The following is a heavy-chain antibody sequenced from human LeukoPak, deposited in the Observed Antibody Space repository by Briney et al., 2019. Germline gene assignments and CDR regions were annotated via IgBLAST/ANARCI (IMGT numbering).Heavy chain of an antibody. Sequence: GGSLRLSCAASGFTFSSYDMHWVRQATGKGLEWVSAIGTAGDTYYPGSVKGRFTISRENAKNSLYLQMNSLRAGDTAVYYCARGALLKDIAVAAYYDYGMDVWGQGTTVTVSS. CDR1: GFTFSSYD. V-gene: IGHV3-13*01. J-gene: IGHJ6*02. CDR3: ARGALLKDIAVAAYYDYGMDV. D-gene: IGHD6-19*01. CDR2: IGTAGDT.